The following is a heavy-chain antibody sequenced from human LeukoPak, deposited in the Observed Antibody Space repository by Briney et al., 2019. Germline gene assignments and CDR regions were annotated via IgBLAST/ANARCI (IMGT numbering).Heavy chain of an antibody. J-gene: IGHJ5*02. V-gene: IGHV4-61*01. CDR3: ARGQWRELNNWFDP. D-gene: IGHD3-10*01. CDR2: IYYSGST. Sequence: SETLSLTCTVSGGSVSSSSYYWSWIRQPPGKGLEWIGYIYYSGSTNYNPSLKSRVTISLDTSKNQFSLKLTSVTAADTAVYYCARGQWRELNNWFDPWGQGTLVTVSS. CDR1: GGSVSSSSYY.